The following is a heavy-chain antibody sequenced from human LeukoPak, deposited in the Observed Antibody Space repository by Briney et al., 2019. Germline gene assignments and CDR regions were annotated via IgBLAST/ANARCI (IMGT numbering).Heavy chain of an antibody. D-gene: IGHD3-22*01. CDR1: GGTFSSYA. V-gene: IGHV1-69*06. J-gene: IGHJ4*02. CDR2: IIPIFGTA. Sequence: SVKVSCKASGGTFSSYAISWVRQAPGQGLEWMGGIIPIFGTANYAQKFQGRVTITADKSTSTAYMELSSLRSEDTAVYYCARARYYYDSSGYYLSADYWGQGTLVTVSS. CDR3: ARARYYYDSSGYYLSADY.